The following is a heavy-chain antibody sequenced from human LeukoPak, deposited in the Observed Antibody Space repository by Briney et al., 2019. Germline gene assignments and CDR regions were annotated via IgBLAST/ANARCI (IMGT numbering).Heavy chain of an antibody. CDR1: GFTYSSYW. CDR2: IKQDGSEK. Sequence: GGSLRLSCVASGFTYSSYWMSWVRQAPGKGLEWVANIKQDGSEKYYVDPVKGRFTISRDNAKNSLYLQMNSLRAEDTAVYYCARHSGGQGYAFDIWGQGTMVTVSS. J-gene: IGHJ3*02. V-gene: IGHV3-7*01. D-gene: IGHD1-26*01. CDR3: ARHSGGQGYAFDI.